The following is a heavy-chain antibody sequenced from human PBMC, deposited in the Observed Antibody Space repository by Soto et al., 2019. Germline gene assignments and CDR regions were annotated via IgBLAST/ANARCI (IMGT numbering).Heavy chain of an antibody. V-gene: IGHV3-30-3*01. CDR1: GFTFSSYA. Sequence: PGGSLRLSCAASGFTFSSYAMHWVRQAPGKGLEWVAVISYDGSNKYYADFVKGRFTISRDNSKNTLYLQMNSLRAEDTAVYYCARDPTDYDYVWGSYRCHFDYWGQGTLVTVSS. CDR2: ISYDGSNK. D-gene: IGHD3-16*02. J-gene: IGHJ4*02. CDR3: ARDPTDYDYVWGSYRCHFDY.